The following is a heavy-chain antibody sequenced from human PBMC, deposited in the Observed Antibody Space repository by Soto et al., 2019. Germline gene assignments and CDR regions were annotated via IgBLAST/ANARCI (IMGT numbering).Heavy chain of an antibody. CDR2: INPNSGDT. J-gene: IGHJ4*02. V-gene: IGHV1-2*02. D-gene: IGHD6-6*01. CDR3: ARGSSSSGRHFDY. CDR1: EYTFTGYY. Sequence: QVQLVQSGAEVKKPGASEKVSCKASEYTFTGYYMHWVRQAPGQGLEWMGWINPNSGDTNYAQKLQGRVTMTRDTSISTAYMELNRLTSDDTAVYYCARGSSSSGRHFDYWGQGTLVTVSS.